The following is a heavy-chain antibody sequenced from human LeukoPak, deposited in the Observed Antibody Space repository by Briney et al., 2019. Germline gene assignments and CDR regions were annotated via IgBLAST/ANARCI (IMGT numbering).Heavy chain of an antibody. CDR1: GFTFSSYG. CDR2: IWYDGSNK. V-gene: IGHV3-33*01. CDR3: ARGDYYDSSGYYS. D-gene: IGHD3-22*01. J-gene: IGHJ4*02. Sequence: GRSLRLSCAASGFTFSSYGMHWVRQAPGKGLEWVAVIWYDGSNKYYADSVKGRFTISRDNSKNTPYLQMNSLRAEDTAVYYCARGDYYDSSGYYSWGQGTLVTVSS.